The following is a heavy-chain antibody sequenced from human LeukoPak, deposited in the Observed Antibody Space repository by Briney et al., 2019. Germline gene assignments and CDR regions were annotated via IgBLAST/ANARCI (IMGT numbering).Heavy chain of an antibody. CDR2: IYSTGDT. J-gene: IGHJ4*03. D-gene: IGHD3-22*01. CDR3: ARGSRVYDRSGFHTWHDY. CDR1: GASVNNYY. Sequence: SETLSLTCTVSGASVNNYYWSWVRQPPLKGLERIGYIYSTGDTSYNPSLESRVSISMDTSKNHFSLEITSVTAADTAVYYCARGSRVYDRSGFHTWHDYWGHGTLVTVSS. V-gene: IGHV4-59*02.